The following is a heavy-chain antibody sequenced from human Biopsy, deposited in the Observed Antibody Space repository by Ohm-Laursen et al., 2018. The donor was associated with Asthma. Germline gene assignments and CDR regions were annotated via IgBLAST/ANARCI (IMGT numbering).Heavy chain of an antibody. D-gene: IGHD3-9*01. V-gene: IGHV1-8*01. CDR2: MNPNSGNT. J-gene: IGHJ3*02. CDR1: GYTFINND. CDR3: ARTYYDFLTGQVNDAFAI. Sequence: ASVKVSCKASGYTFINNDINWVRQAAGQGLEWMGWMNPNSGNTGYAQKFHGRVTMTRDTSINTVYMELSSLRSEDTAVYYCARTYYDFLTGQVNDAFAIWGQGTLVTVSS.